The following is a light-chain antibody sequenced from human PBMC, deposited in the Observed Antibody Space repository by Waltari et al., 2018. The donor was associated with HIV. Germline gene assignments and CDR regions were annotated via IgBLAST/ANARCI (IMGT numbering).Light chain of an antibody. V-gene: IGLV2-23*02. CDR2: EVS. J-gene: IGLJ2*01. Sequence: QSALTQPASVSGSPGQSITISCTGTSSDVGSYYLVSWYQQHPGKAPKRMIYEVSKRPTGVSKRFSGSKSGNTASLTISGLQDEDEADYYCCSDAGSSTFVVFGGGTKLTVL. CDR3: CSDAGSSTFVV. CDR1: SSDVGSYYL.